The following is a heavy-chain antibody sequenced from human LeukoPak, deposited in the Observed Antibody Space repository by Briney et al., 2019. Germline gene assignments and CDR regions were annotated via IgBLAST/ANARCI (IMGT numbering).Heavy chain of an antibody. D-gene: IGHD2-15*01. CDR1: GYSFTDYW. J-gene: IGHJ6*02. Sequence: GESLKISCQGSGYSFTDYWIGWVRQMPGKGLEWMGIIFPDDSDTKYSPSFQGQVTISVDKSISTAYLQWSSLKASDSATYYCARHGLAGCIGGRCFTSFHYYGMDVWGQGTTVTVPS. CDR3: ARHGLAGCIGGRCFTSFHYYGMDV. CDR2: IFPDDSDT. V-gene: IGHV5-51*01.